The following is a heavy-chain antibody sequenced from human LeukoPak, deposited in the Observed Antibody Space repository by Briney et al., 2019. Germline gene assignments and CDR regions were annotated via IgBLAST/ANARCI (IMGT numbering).Heavy chain of an antibody. CDR2: IYSGGGT. V-gene: IGHV3-53*04. CDR3: AREGYGEWYGMDV. D-gene: IGHD4-17*01. CDR1: GFGVSSNY. Sequence: GGSLRLSCVASGFGVSSNYMTWVRQAPGKGLEWVSLIYSGGGTDYADSVKGRFTISRHNSENTVYLQMTTLRPEDTAVYYCAREGYGEWYGMDVWGQGTTVTV. J-gene: IGHJ6*02.